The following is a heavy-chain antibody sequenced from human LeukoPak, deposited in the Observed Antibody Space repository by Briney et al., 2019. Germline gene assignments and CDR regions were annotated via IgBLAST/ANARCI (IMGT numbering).Heavy chain of an antibody. CDR1: GGSFSSGSYY. D-gene: IGHD4-11*01. Sequence: PSETLSLTCTVCGGSFSSGSYYWSWIRQPPGKGLEWIGYIYYSGSTNYNPSLKSRVTISVDTSKNQFSLKLSSVTAADTAVYYCARVHPLDYSNYYGMDVWGQGTTVTVSS. CDR3: ARVHPLDYSNYYGMDV. J-gene: IGHJ6*02. CDR2: IYYSGST. V-gene: IGHV4-61*01.